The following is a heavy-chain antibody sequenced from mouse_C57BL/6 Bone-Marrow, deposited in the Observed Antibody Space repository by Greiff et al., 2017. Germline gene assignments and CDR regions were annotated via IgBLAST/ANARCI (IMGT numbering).Heavy chain of an antibody. Sequence: QVQLKESGAELVRPGASVTLSCKASGYTFTDYEMHWVKQTPVHGLEWIGAIDPETGGTAYNQKFKGKAILTADKSSSTAYMELRSLTSADSAVYYCTRCDDGYYLFAYWGQGTLVTVSA. D-gene: IGHD2-3*01. V-gene: IGHV1-15*01. CDR2: IDPETGGT. J-gene: IGHJ3*01. CDR3: TRCDDGYYLFAY. CDR1: GYTFTDYE.